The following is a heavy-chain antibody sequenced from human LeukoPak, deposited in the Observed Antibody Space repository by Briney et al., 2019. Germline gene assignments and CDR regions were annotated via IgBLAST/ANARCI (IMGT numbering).Heavy chain of an antibody. J-gene: IGHJ3*02. Sequence: GGSLRLSCAASRFTFGDYYMSWVRQAPGKGLAWVSYMSSGGSTISYADSVKGRFTISRDNAENSLYLQMNSLRVEDTAVYYCARVLRGGNSGYTFDIWGQGTMVTVSS. D-gene: IGHD4-23*01. CDR3: ARVLRGGNSGYTFDI. CDR2: MSSGGSTI. V-gene: IGHV3-11*01. CDR1: RFTFGDYY.